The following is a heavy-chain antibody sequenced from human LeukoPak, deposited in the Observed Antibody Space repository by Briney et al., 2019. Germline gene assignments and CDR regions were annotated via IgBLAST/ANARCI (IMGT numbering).Heavy chain of an antibody. Sequence: AGGSLRLSCAVSGFSITAFGMQWVRQAPGKGLEGGAFIRYNGSSKHYADSMKGRFIVSKDNSENTVYLQMSSLRADDTAVYYCAKVGPPGSVGQQLALWGQGTLVTVSS. CDR2: IRYNGSSK. CDR1: GFSITAFG. CDR3: AKVGPPGSVGQQLAL. J-gene: IGHJ4*02. D-gene: IGHD6-13*01. V-gene: IGHV3-30*02.